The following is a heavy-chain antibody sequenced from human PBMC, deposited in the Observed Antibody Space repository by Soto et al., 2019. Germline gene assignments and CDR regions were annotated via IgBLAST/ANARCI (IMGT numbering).Heavy chain of an antibody. CDR1: GGSISSGGYY. D-gene: IGHD3-9*01. V-gene: IGHV4-31*03. CDR3: AREGGLGYDILTGYPTRSGFDY. Sequence: PSETLSLTCTVSGGSISSGGYYWSWIRQHPGKGLEWIGYIYYSGSTYYNPSLKSRVTISVDTSKNQFSLKLSSVTAADTAVYYCAREGGLGYDILTGYPTRSGFDYWGQGTLVTVSS. J-gene: IGHJ4*02. CDR2: IYYSGST.